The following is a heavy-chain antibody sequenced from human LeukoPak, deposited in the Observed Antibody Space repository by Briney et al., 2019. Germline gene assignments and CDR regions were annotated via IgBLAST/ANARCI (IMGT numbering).Heavy chain of an antibody. CDR2: IWYDGSTK. V-gene: IGHV3-33*06. Sequence: GRSLRLSCAASGFSFSDYAIHWVRQAPGKGLEWVAVIWYDGSTKYYADSVKGRFTISRDNSKNTLYLQMNSLRDEDTAVYYCAKPRCGGDSCFLTPFDYWGQGTLFTVSS. CDR3: AKPRCGGDSCFLTPFDY. CDR1: GFSFSDYA. D-gene: IGHD2-15*01. J-gene: IGHJ4*02.